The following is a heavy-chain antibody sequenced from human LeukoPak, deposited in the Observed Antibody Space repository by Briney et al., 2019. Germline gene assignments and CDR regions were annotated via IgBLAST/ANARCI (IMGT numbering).Heavy chain of an antibody. CDR3: TRYNNDHFDY. J-gene: IGHJ4*02. CDR1: GFTFGGYG. Sequence: GRSLRLSCAGSGFTFGGYGMHWFRQTPGKGLEWVAVIAYDGSRAFYADSVKGRFTISRDNSKNTMSVQMDDLRAEDTAVYYCTRYNNDHFDYWGQGTLGTVSS. V-gene: IGHV3-33*01. CDR2: IAYDGSRA. D-gene: IGHD1-14*01.